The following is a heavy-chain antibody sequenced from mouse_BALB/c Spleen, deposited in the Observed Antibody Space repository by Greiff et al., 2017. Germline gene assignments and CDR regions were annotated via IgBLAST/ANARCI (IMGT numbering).Heavy chain of an antibody. J-gene: IGHJ4*01. V-gene: IGHV5-17*02. Sequence: EVQGVESGGGLVQPGGSRKLSCAASGFTFSSFGMHWVRQAPEKGLEWVAYISSGSSTIYYADTVKGRFTISRDNPKNTLFLQMTSLRSEDTAMYYCGGDGWGRRDAMDYWGQGTSVTVSS. D-gene: IGHD2-3*01. CDR1: GFTFSSFG. CDR3: GGDGWGRRDAMDY. CDR2: ISSGSSTI.